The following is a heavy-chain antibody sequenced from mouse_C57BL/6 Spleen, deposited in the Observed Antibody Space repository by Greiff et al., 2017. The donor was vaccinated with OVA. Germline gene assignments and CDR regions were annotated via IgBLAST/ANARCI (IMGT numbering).Heavy chain of an antibody. CDR2: IRLKSDNYAT. CDR3: TGHGSSYLFDYAMDY. V-gene: IGHV6-3*01. CDR1: GFTFSNYW. J-gene: IGHJ4*01. Sequence: EVKLMESGGGLVQPGGSMKLSCVASGFTFSNYWMNWVRQSPEKGLEWVAQIRLKSDNYATHYAESVKGRFTISRDDSKSSVYLQMNNLRAEDTVIYYCTGHGSSYLFDYAMDYWGQGTSVTVSS. D-gene: IGHD1-1*01.